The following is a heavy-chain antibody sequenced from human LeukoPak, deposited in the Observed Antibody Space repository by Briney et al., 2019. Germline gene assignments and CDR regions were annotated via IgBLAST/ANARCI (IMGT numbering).Heavy chain of an antibody. J-gene: IGHJ4*02. CDR3: AKVGANYSYYFDS. CDR1: GFTVSSNY. D-gene: IGHD1-26*01. Sequence: GGSLRLSCAASGFTVSSNYMSWVRQAPGKGLEWVSVIYSGGSTYYAASVKGRFTISRDNSKRTLYLQMRSLRAEDTGIYYCAKVGANYSYYFDSWGQGTLVSVSS. CDR2: IYSGGST. V-gene: IGHV3-53*01.